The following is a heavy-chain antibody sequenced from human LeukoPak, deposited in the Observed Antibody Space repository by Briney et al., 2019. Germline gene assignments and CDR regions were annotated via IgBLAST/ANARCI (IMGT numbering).Heavy chain of an antibody. D-gene: IGHD1-26*01. CDR2: ISGSGGST. V-gene: IGHV3-23*01. Sequence: EASVKVSCKASGGTFSSYAMSWVRQAPGKGLEWVSAISGSGGSTYYADSVKGRFTISRDNSKNTLYLQMNSLRAEDTAVYYCARRELNYPIDYWGQGTLVTVSS. J-gene: IGHJ4*02. CDR1: GGTFSSYA. CDR3: ARRELNYPIDY.